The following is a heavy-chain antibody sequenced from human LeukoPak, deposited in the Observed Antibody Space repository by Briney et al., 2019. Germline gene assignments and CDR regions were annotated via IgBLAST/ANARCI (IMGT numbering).Heavy chain of an antibody. CDR2: ISYDGSNK. CDR3: ARDVIVGADYFDY. J-gene: IGHJ4*02. Sequence: GGSLRLSCAASGFTFSSYAMLWVRQAPGKGLEWVAGISYDGSNKYYADSVKGRFTISRDNSKNTLYLQMNSLRAEDTAVYYCARDVIVGADYFDYWGQGTLVTVSS. D-gene: IGHD1-26*01. CDR1: GFTFSSYA. V-gene: IGHV3-30-3*01.